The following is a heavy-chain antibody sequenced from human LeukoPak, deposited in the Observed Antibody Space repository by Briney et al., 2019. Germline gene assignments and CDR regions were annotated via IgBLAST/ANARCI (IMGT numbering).Heavy chain of an antibody. Sequence: SGGSLRLSCAASGFTFSSFGMNWVRQAPGKGLEWVSCISSSSNYIYYADSVKGRFTISRENAKNSLYLQMNGLRAEDTAVYYCARELLTYSNHKLGHYMDVWGKGTTVTVSS. J-gene: IGHJ6*03. CDR3: ARELLTYSNHKLGHYMDV. V-gene: IGHV3-21*01. D-gene: IGHD4-11*01. CDR2: ISSSSNYI. CDR1: GFTFSSFG.